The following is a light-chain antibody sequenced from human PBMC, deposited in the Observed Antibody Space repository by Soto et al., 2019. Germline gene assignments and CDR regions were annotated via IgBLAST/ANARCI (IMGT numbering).Light chain of an antibody. V-gene: IGKV3-20*01. CDR1: QTVSNS. CDR2: GAS. J-gene: IGKJ2*01. CDR3: QQYGSAPYT. Sequence: EIVLTQSPDTLSLSPGERATFSCRASQTVSNSLVWYQQKPGQVPRLLIYGASSRGTGIPDRFSGSGSGADFTLTISRLEPEDSAVYYCQQYGSAPYTFGQGTRLEIK.